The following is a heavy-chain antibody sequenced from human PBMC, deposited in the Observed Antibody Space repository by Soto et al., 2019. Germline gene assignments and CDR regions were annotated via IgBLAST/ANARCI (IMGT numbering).Heavy chain of an antibody. V-gene: IGHV3-30-3*01. CDR3: ARDYYKYYDSSGYYRSPPY. Sequence: QVQLVESGGGVVQPGRSLRLSCAASGFTFSSYAMHWVRQAPGKGLEWLALISYDGSDKDYADSVKGRFTISRDNSRNTLFLQMNRMRAEDTAVYYCARDYYKYYDSSGYYRSPPYWGQGTLVTVSS. CDR2: ISYDGSDK. J-gene: IGHJ4*02. D-gene: IGHD3-22*01. CDR1: GFTFSSYA.